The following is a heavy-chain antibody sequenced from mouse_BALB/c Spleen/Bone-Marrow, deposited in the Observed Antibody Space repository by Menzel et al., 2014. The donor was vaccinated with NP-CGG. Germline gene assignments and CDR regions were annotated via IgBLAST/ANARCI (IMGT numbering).Heavy chain of an antibody. V-gene: IGHV14-4*02. CDR3: NALYYDSDFDY. J-gene: IGHJ2*01. CDR1: GFNIXDFY. Sequence: VHVKQSGAELVRSGASVKLSCTASGFNIXDFYIYWVKQRPAQGLEWIGWIDPENGDTDYDPKFQGKATMTADTSSNTAYLQLSSLASEDTAVYYCNALYYDSDFDYWGQGTTLTVSS. CDR2: IDPENGDT. D-gene: IGHD2-4*01.